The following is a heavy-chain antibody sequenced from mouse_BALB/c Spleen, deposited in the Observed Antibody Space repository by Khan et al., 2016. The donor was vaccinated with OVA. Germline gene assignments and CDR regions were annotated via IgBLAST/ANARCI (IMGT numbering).Heavy chain of an antibody. Sequence: EVELVESGPGLVKPSQSLSLTCSVTGYSITSGYYWNWIRQFPGNKLEWMGYISYDGSNNYNPSLKNRISITRDTSENQFFLTLNSVTTEDTATYYCTRDQNYYGYLAYWGQGTLVTVSA. J-gene: IGHJ3*01. CDR2: ISYDGSN. CDR3: TRDQNYYGYLAY. CDR1: GYSITSGYY. V-gene: IGHV3-6*02. D-gene: IGHD1-2*01.